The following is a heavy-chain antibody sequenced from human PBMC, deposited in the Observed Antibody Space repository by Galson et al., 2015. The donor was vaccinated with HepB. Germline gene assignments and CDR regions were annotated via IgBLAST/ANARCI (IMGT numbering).Heavy chain of an antibody. Sequence: QSGAEVKKPGASVKVSCKTSGYTFTKYGVNWVRQAPGQGLEWMGWISADSGFTNYAPKFRDRVTMTTDTPATTAYMDLGSLRSDDMAVYFCARGRGHFGSGAEQLDYWGQGTLVTVSS. J-gene: IGHJ4*02. CDR2: ISADSGFT. V-gene: IGHV1-18*03. CDR1: GYTFTKYG. D-gene: IGHD3-10*01. CDR3: ARGRGHFGSGAEQLDY.